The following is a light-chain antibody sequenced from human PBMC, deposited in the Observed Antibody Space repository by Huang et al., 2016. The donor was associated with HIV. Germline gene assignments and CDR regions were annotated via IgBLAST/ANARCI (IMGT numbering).Light chain of an antibody. CDR2: NAF. CDR3: QQYGTSPRT. J-gene: IGKJ1*01. Sequence: IVLTQSLGTLFFSPGERATLSCRASQTVSSRNLAWFQQKAGQAPILLVYNAFRRATGIPERFSGSVSGTYFTLTISRLEPEDFAVYYCQQYGTSPRTFGQGTKLDIK. CDR1: QTVSSRN. V-gene: IGKV3-20*01.